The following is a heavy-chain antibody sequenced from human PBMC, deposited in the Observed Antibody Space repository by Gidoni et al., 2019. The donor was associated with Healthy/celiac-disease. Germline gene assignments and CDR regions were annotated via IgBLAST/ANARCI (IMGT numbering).Heavy chain of an antibody. CDR2: IIPIFGTA. CDR3: ARANLYCSGSSCYSGGDY. Sequence: GGIIPIFGTANYAQKFQGRVTITADESTSTAYMELSSLRSEDTAVYYCARANLYCSGSSCYSGGDYWGQGTLVTVSS. V-gene: IGHV1-69*01. D-gene: IGHD2-15*01. J-gene: IGHJ4*02.